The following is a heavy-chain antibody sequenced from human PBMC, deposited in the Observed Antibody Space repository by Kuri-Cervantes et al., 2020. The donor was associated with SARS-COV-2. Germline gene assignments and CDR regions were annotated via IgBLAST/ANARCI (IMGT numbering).Heavy chain of an antibody. CDR3: ARVLRGAYYYYYMDV. CDR1: VYTFTSYG. Sequence: DSVKVSCKASVYTFTSYGINWVRKANGKGLKWMGWMNPNSGNTGYAQKFQGRVTITRNTSISTAYMELSSLRSEDTAVYYCARVLRGAYYYYYMDVWGKGTTVTVSS. D-gene: IGHD1-26*01. V-gene: IGHV1-8*03. J-gene: IGHJ6*03. CDR2: MNPNSGNT.